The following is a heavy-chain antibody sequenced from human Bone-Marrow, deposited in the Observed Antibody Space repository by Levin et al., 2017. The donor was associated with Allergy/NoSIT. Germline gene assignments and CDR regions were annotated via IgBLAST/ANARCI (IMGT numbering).Heavy chain of an antibody. CDR1: GFTFSNYW. J-gene: IGHJ3*02. CDR3: ARDPGWGAFDI. V-gene: IGHV3-7*01. Sequence: QSGGSLRLSCVASGFTFSNYWMDWVRQAPGKGLEWVAIINQDGSVKSYVDSVKGRFTISRDNAEKSLYLQMNSLRAEDTAVYYCARDPGWGAFDIWGPGTMVTVSS. D-gene: IGHD3-16*01. CDR2: INQDGSVK.